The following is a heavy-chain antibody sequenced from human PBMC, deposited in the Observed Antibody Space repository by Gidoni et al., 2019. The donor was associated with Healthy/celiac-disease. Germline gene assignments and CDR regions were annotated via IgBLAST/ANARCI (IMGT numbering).Heavy chain of an antibody. Sequence: EVQLVQSGAGVKKRGESRKISWKGSGYCFTSYWIGWVRQVPGKGVEWMGIIYPGDSDTRYSPSFQGQVTISADTSISTAYLQWSSLKASDTAMYYCARHSVLGAFDIWGQGTMVTVSS. CDR1: GYCFTSYW. CDR3: ARHSVLGAFDI. V-gene: IGHV5-51*01. D-gene: IGHD1-26*01. J-gene: IGHJ3*02. CDR2: IYPGDSDT.